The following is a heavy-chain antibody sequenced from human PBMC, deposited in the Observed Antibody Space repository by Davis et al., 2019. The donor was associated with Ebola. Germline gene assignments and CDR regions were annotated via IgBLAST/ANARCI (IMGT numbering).Heavy chain of an antibody. CDR3: ARDREDIYYYYYGMDV. Sequence: GGSLRLSCAASGFTFSDYYMSWIRQAPGKGLEWVSYISSSGSTIYYAASVKGRFTISRDNAKNSLYLQMNSLRAEDTAVYYCARDREDIYYYYYGMDVWGQGTTVTVSS. CDR1: GFTFSDYY. V-gene: IGHV3-11*04. J-gene: IGHJ6*02. CDR2: ISSSGSTI. D-gene: IGHD2-15*01.